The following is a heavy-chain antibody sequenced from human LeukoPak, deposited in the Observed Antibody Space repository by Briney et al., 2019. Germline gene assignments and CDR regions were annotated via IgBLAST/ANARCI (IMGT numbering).Heavy chain of an antibody. D-gene: IGHD5-18*01. Sequence: SETLSLISAVYGGALSGYLWSRNGQPPVKGGERIGEINHSGSTNYNPSLKSLVTISVDTSEDQISLQLSSVTAADTAVYYCARAGGYSYGYDYWGQGTLVTVSS. CDR3: ARAGGYSYGYDY. V-gene: IGHV4-34*01. J-gene: IGHJ4*02. CDR1: GGALSGYL. CDR2: INHSGST.